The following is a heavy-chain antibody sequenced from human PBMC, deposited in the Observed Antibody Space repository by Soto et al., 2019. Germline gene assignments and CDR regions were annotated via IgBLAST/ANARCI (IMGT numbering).Heavy chain of an antibody. Sequence: QVQLVQSGAEVKKPGASVKVSCKASGYTFTTYGISWVRQAPGQGLEWMGWISTYNGNTNYAQKVQGRVTMTTDTSTSTAYMELRSLRSDDTAVYYCASDGDMNTAMVRSSGYWGQGTLVTVSS. D-gene: IGHD5-18*01. CDR1: GYTFTTYG. CDR2: ISTYNGNT. V-gene: IGHV1-18*01. J-gene: IGHJ4*02. CDR3: ASDGDMNTAMVRSSGY.